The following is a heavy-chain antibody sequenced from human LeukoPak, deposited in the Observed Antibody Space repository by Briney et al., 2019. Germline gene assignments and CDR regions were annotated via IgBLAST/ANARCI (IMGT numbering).Heavy chain of an antibody. Sequence: PGGSLRLSCAASGFTFSSYAMHWVRQAPGKGLEWVAVISYDGSKKYYADSVKGRFTISRDNSKNTLYLQMNSLRAEDTAVYYCAKETGVFYGIDVWGKGTTVTASS. J-gene: IGHJ6*04. D-gene: IGHD1-1*01. CDR2: ISYDGSKK. CDR1: GFTFSSYA. V-gene: IGHV3-30*18. CDR3: AKETGVFYGIDV.